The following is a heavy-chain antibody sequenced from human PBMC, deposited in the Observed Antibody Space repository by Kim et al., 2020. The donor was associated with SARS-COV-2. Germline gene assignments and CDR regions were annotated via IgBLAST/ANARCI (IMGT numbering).Heavy chain of an antibody. D-gene: IGHD6-19*01. CDR1: GFTFSSYA. V-gene: IGHV3-23*01. J-gene: IGHJ4*02. CDR3: ASRSSSGDHYLDY. CDR2: ITRSGGAT. Sequence: GGSLRLSCAASGFTFSSYAMSWVRQAPGKGLEWVSTITRSGGATYYADSVKGRFTVSRDNSKNTLYLQMNSLRAEDTAIYYCASRSSSGDHYLDYWSQG.